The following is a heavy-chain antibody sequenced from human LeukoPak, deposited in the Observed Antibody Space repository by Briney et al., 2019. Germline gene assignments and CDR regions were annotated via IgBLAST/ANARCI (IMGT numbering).Heavy chain of an antibody. J-gene: IGHJ4*02. V-gene: IGHV4-34*01. CDR3: ARGGSSGYYRMYYFDY. CDR2: INHSGST. D-gene: IGHD3-22*01. Sequence: SETLSLTCAVYGGSFSGYYWSWIRQPPGKGLEWIGEINHSGSTNYNPSLKSRVTISVDTSKNQFSLKLSSVTAADTAAYYCARGGSSGYYRMYYFDYWGQGTLVTVSS. CDR1: GGSFSGYY.